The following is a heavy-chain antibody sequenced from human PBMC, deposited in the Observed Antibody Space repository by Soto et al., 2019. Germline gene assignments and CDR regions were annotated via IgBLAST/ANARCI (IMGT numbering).Heavy chain of an antibody. J-gene: IGHJ4*02. CDR1: GGSISSGGYY. V-gene: IGHV4-31*03. CDR3: ARVGPRNYYDSSGYYYYFDY. Sequence: SETLSLTCTVSGGSISSGGYYWSWIRQQTGKGLEWIGYIYYIGSTYYNPSLKSRVTISVDTSKNQFSLKLSSVTAADTAVYYCARVGPRNYYDSSGYYYYFDYWGQGTLVTVSS. D-gene: IGHD3-22*01. CDR2: IYYIGST.